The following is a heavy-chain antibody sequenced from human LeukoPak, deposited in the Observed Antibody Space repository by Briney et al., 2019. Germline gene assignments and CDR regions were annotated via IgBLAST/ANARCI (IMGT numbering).Heavy chain of an antibody. J-gene: IGHJ1*01. CDR1: GFTFSTYA. Sequence: GGSLRLSCAAPGFTFSTYAMSWVRQAPGKGLEWVSTISGSGSSTYHADSVKGRFTISRDNSKSTLYLQMNSLRAEDTAAYYCAKPGFCSGTGCYGYFQHWGQGTLVTVSS. CDR3: AKPGFCSGTGCYGYFQH. V-gene: IGHV3-23*01. CDR2: ISGSGSST. D-gene: IGHD2-2*01.